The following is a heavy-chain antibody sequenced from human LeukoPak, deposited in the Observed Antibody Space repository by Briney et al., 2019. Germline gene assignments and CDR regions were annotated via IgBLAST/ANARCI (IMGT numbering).Heavy chain of an antibody. CDR3: ASDCRSAMGVGSGFDY. V-gene: IGHV4-59*01. J-gene: IGHJ4*02. CDR1: GDSISSYY. Sequence: SETLSLTCTVSGDSISSYYWSWIRQPPGKGLEWIGYIYYSGSTNYNPSLKSRVTISVDTSKNQFSLKLSSVTAADTAVYYCASDCRSAMGVGSGFDYWGQGTLVTVSS. CDR2: IYYSGST. D-gene: IGHD3-3*01.